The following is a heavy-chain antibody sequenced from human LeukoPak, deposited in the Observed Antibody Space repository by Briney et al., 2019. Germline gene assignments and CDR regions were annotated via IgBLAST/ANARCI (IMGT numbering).Heavy chain of an antibody. CDR3: ARHMGCGSGWYDWFDP. J-gene: IGHJ5*02. CDR2: IYYSGST. CDR1: GGSISSSSYY. Sequence: SETLSLTCTVSGGSISSSSYYWGWIRQPPGKGLEWIGSIYYSGSTYYNPSLKSRVTISVDTSKNQFSLKLSSVTAADTAAYYCARHMGCGSGWYDWFDPWGQGTLVTVSS. V-gene: IGHV4-39*01. D-gene: IGHD6-19*01.